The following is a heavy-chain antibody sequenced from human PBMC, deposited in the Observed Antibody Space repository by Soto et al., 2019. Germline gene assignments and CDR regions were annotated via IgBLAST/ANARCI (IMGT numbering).Heavy chain of an antibody. Sequence: PSETLSLTCAVYGGSFSGYYWSWIRQPPGKGLEWIGEINHSGSTNYNPSLKSRVTISVDTSKNQFSLKLSSVTAADTAVYYCARTFQNVDTARMRSDYWGQGTLVTVSS. J-gene: IGHJ4*02. CDR2: INHSGST. CDR3: ARTFQNVDTARMRSDY. V-gene: IGHV4-34*01. CDR1: GGSFSGYY. D-gene: IGHD5-18*01.